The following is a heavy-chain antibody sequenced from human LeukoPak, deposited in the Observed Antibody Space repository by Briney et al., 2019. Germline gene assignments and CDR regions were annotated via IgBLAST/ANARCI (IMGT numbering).Heavy chain of an antibody. D-gene: IGHD4-17*01. CDR2: IYSSGNT. J-gene: IGHJ6*02. CDR1: GFTVSSNY. CDR3: ATMTTVIMGGYYYGMDV. V-gene: IGHV3-53*01. Sequence: PGGSLRLSCAASGFTVSSNYMSWVRQAAGKGLEWVSIIYSSGNTYYADSVKGRFTISRDNSKNTLYLQMNSLRAEDTAVYYCATMTTVIMGGYYYGMDVWGQGTTVTVSS.